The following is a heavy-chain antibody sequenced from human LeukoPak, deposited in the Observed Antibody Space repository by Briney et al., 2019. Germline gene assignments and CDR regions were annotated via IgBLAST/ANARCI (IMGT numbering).Heavy chain of an antibody. CDR1: GGSISSYY. D-gene: IGHD2-2*01. CDR2: IYTSGST. V-gene: IGHV4-4*07. Sequence: SETLSLTCTVSGGSISSYYWRWIRQPAGKGLEWIGRIYTSGSTNYNPSLKSRVTMSVDTSKNQFSLKLSSVTAADTAVYYCARDIVVVPAAMRDGYYYYGMDVWGQGTTVTVSS. J-gene: IGHJ6*02. CDR3: ARDIVVVPAAMRDGYYYYGMDV.